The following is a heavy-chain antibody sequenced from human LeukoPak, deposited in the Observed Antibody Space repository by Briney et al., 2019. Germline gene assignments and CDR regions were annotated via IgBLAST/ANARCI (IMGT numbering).Heavy chain of an antibody. V-gene: IGHV1-18*01. D-gene: IGHD3-9*01. J-gene: IGHJ3*01. CDR3: ARDRYDVGVAFDF. CDR1: GYIFAVFG. Sequence: EASVKVSCKASGYIFAVFGITWVRQAPGQGLEGMGSIRVHNGDTNYAQKFQGRLTMTTDTSATTAYMELRSLKSDDTAVYYCARDRYDVGVAFDFWGKGTMVTVSS. CDR2: IRVHNGDT.